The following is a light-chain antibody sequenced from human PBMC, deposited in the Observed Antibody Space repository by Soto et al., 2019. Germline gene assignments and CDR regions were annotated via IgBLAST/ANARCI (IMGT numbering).Light chain of an antibody. CDR2: GAS. J-gene: IGKJ3*01. CDR1: QGIDNY. CDR3: LQHNSYPFS. V-gene: IGKV1-17*03. Sequence: DIQMTQSPSAMSASVGDRITITCRASQGIDNYVAWFQQKPGKVPKRLIYGASSLQSGVPSRFSGSGSETEFTLTISSLQPEDSATYYCLQHNSYPFSFGPGTKVDIK.